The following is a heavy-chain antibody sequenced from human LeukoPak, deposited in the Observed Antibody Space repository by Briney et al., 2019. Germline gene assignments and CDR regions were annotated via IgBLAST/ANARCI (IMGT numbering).Heavy chain of an antibody. Sequence: KSSETLSLTCAVYGGSFSGYYWSWIRQPPGKGLEWIGEINHSGSTNYNPSLKSRVTISVDTSKNQFSLKLSSVTAADTAVYYCARGPYYDFWSGYYTGIPFDYWGQGTLVTVSS. CDR2: INHSGST. D-gene: IGHD3-3*01. CDR3: ARGPYYDFWSGYYTGIPFDY. CDR1: GGSFSGYY. J-gene: IGHJ4*02. V-gene: IGHV4-34*01.